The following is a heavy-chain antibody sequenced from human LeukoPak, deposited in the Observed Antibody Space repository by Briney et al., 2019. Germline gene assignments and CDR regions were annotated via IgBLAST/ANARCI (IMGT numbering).Heavy chain of an antibody. J-gene: IGHJ4*02. V-gene: IGHV3-48*03. Sequence: PGGSLTLSCAASGFTFSNYEMNWIRQAPGKGLEWISYISNSGNTKYYADSVKGRFSISRDNANNSVYLQMNNLRAEDTGVYYCAAVIDYWGQGTLVTVSS. CDR1: GFTFSNYE. CDR2: ISNSGNTK. CDR3: AAVIDY.